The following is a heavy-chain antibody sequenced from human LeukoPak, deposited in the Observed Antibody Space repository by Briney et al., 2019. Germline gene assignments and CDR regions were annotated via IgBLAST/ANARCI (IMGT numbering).Heavy chain of an antibody. CDR3: TRSGYSPSPFDY. Sequence: GRSLRLSCTASGSTFGDYAMSWFRQAPGKGLEWVGFIRSKAYGGTTEYAASVKGRFTISRDDSKSIAYLQMNSLKTEDTAVYYCTRSGYSPSPFDYWGQGTLVTVSS. CDR2: IRSKAYGGTT. CDR1: GSTFGDYA. D-gene: IGHD6-25*01. J-gene: IGHJ4*02. V-gene: IGHV3-49*03.